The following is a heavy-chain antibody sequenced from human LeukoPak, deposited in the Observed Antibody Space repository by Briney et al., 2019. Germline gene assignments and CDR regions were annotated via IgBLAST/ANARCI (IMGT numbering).Heavy chain of an antibody. CDR3: AKDFISYAVDI. CDR1: GFTFSSYE. V-gene: IGHV3-48*03. Sequence: GGSLRLSCAASGFTFSSYEMNWVRQAPGKGLEWVSYISSSGSTIYYADSVKGRFTISRDNAKNSLYLQMNSLRAEDTAVYYCAKDFISYAVDIWGQGTLVTVSS. CDR2: ISSSGSTI. D-gene: IGHD2/OR15-2a*01. J-gene: IGHJ3*02.